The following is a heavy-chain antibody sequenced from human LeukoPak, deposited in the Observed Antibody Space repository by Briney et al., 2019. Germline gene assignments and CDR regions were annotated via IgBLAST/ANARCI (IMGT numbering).Heavy chain of an antibody. Sequence: ASVKVSCKASGYTFTSHDINWVRQATGQGLEWMGWMNPNSGNTGYAQKFQGRVTMTRDTSISTAYMELSSLRSEDTAVYYCASLPHYHDTSGWNYWGQGTLVTVSS. CDR2: MNPNSGNT. D-gene: IGHD3-22*01. V-gene: IGHV1-8*01. J-gene: IGHJ4*02. CDR3: ASLPHYHDTSGWNY. CDR1: GYTFTSHD.